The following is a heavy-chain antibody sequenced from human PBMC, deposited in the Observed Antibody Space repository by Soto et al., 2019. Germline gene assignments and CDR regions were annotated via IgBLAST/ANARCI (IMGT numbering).Heavy chain of an antibody. CDR1: GGSISGSA. V-gene: IGHV4-59*12. CDR2: IHDSGSY. CDR3: ARESFLERGIPSYFDY. D-gene: IGHD3-3*01. J-gene: IGHJ4*02. Sequence: PSETLSLTCTISGGSISGSAWSWIRQPPGKGLEWIGFIHDSGSYNSKSSLRSRLNMSFGPSSNQFSLNLRSVTAADTATYFCARESFLERGIPSYFDYWGQGTLVTVSS.